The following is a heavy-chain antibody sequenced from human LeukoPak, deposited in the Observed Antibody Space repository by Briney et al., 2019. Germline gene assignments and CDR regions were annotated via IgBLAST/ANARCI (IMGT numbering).Heavy chain of an antibody. Sequence: SVKVSCKASGGTFSSYAISWVRQAPGQGLEWMGWIIPIFGTANSAQKFQGRVTITTDESTSTAYVELSRLRSEDTAVYYCAGGYCSSTSCHPYWYFDLWGRGTLVTVSS. CDR3: AGGYCSSTSCHPYWYFDL. D-gene: IGHD2-2*03. J-gene: IGHJ2*01. V-gene: IGHV1-69*05. CDR1: GGTFSSYA. CDR2: IIPIFGTA.